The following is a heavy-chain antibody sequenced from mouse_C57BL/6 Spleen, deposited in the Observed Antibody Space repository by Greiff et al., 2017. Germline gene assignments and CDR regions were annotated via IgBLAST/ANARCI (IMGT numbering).Heavy chain of an antibody. CDR3: ARWGYSSREAWFAY. V-gene: IGHV1-55*01. J-gene: IGHJ3*01. D-gene: IGHD1-1*01. Sequence: VQLQQSGAELVKPGASVKLSCKASGYTFTEYTIHWVKQRSGQGLEWIGDIYPGSGSTNYNEKFKSKAKLTVETSSSTAYMQLSSRTSEDSAVYYCARWGYSSREAWFAYWGQGTLVTVSA. CDR2: IYPGSGST. CDR1: GYTFTEYT.